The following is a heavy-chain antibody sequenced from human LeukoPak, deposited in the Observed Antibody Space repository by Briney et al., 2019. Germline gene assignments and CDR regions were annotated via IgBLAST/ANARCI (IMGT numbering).Heavy chain of an antibody. J-gene: IGHJ5*02. V-gene: IGHV1-69*04. CDR1: GGTFSSYA. Sequence: SVKVSCKASGGTFSSYAISWVRQAPGQGLEWMGRIIPILGIANYAQKFQGRVTITADKSTSTAYMELSSLRSEDTAVYYCARMGARDLPHWFDPWGQGTLVTVSS. D-gene: IGHD3-16*01. CDR2: IIPILGIA. CDR3: ARMGARDLPHWFDP.